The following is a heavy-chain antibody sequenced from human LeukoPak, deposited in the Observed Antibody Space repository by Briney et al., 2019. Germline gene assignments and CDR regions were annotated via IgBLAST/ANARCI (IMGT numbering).Heavy chain of an antibody. CDR2: ISGSGGST. D-gene: IGHD2-8*02. V-gene: IGHV3-23*01. CDR3: AKGVLAIPLFCDY. J-gene: IGHJ4*02. Sequence: PGGSLRLSCAASGFTFSTYAMSWVRQAPGKGLEWVSAISGSGGSTYYADSVKGRFTISRDNSKNTLYLQMNSLRAEDTAVYYCAKGVLAIPLFCDYWGQGTLVTVSS. CDR1: GFTFSTYA.